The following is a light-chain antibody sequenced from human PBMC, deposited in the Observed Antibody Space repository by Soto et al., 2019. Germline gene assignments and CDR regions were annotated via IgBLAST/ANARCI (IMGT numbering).Light chain of an antibody. CDR1: QVISSW. Sequence: DIQMTQSPSSVSASVVDTVTVSFRASQVISSWLAWYQQKPGRAPNLLIYKASTLQTGVPFRFSGSGSGTDFTLTITNLQPEDFATYYCHQASSFPLSFGGGTKVDIK. J-gene: IGKJ4*01. CDR2: KAS. CDR3: HQASSFPLS. V-gene: IGKV1-12*01.